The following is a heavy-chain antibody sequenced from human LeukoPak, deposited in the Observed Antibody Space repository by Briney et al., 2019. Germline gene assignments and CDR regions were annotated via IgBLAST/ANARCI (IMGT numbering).Heavy chain of an antibody. Sequence: GGSLRLSCAGSGFTFSSYWIHWVRQAPGEGLVWVSRINPDGSSTTYADSVKGRFTISRDNAENTLYLQMNSLRVEDSAVYYCARAGYYRFDYWGQGTLVTVSS. V-gene: IGHV3-74*01. CDR2: INPDGSST. CDR1: GFTFSSYW. CDR3: ARAGYYRFDY. D-gene: IGHD2/OR15-2a*01. J-gene: IGHJ4*02.